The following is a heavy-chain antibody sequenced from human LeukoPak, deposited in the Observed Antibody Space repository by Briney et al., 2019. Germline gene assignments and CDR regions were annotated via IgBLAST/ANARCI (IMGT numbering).Heavy chain of an antibody. CDR2: ISSTGKT. CDR1: GFAPVTYA. V-gene: IGHV3-23*01. D-gene: IGHD6-19*01. Sequence: AGSLRLSCASSGFAPVTYAMSWVRQAPGKGLEWVSTISSTGKTYYADSVQGRLTISRDNAKNTVYLQMNSLRAEDTAVYYCARGGVGCFDYWGQGALVTVSS. J-gene: IGHJ4*02. CDR3: ARGGVGCFDY.